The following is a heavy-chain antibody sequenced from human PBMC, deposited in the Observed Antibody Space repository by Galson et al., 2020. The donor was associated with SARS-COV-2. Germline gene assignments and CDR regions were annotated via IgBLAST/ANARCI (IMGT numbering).Heavy chain of an antibody. Sequence: ASETLSLTCTVSGGSISSSNWWSWVRQPPGKGLEWIGEIYHSGSTNYNPSLKSRVTISVDKSKNQFSLKLSSVTAADTAVYYCTRVKPNYYDSSGYYDWGQGTLVTVSS. V-gene: IGHV4-4*02. CDR1: GGSISSSNW. J-gene: IGHJ4*02. CDR3: TRVKPNYYDSSGYYD. D-gene: IGHD3-22*01. CDR2: IYHSGST.